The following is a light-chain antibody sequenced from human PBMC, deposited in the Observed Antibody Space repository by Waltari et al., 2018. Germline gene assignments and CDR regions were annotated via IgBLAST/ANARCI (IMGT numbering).Light chain of an antibody. CDR1: NIASKS. CDR3: KVWHNSVVV. Sequence: SYVLTQPPSVSVAPGETARISCGGDNIASKSVHWYQQKTGQAPMMVIYYDRDRPSGIPRRFSGSNFGGTATLTSSRVEAGDEADYHCKVWHNSVVVFGGGTKLTVL. CDR2: YDR. J-gene: IGLJ2*01. V-gene: IGLV3-21*04.